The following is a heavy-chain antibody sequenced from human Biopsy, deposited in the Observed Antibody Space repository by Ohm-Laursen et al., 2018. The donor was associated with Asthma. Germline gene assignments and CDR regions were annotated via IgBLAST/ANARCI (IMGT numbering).Heavy chain of an antibody. CDR3: ARKAGSCISRTCYSLDF. J-gene: IGHJ4*02. CDR1: GGTFNTYV. CDR2: INSVFGTT. D-gene: IGHD2-2*01. Sequence: SVQVSCKSLGGTFNTYVIGWVRQAPGQGLEWMGGINSVFGTTTYPQKFQDRVTITADDSTSTVYMELSSLRSEDTAVYYCARKAGSCISRTCYSLDFWGQGTLVTVSS. V-gene: IGHV1-69*13.